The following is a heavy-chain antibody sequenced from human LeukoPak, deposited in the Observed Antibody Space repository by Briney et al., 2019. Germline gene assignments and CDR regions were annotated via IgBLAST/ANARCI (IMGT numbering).Heavy chain of an antibody. CDR2: IRYDGSNK. D-gene: IGHD2-15*01. CDR1: GFTFSSYG. J-gene: IGHJ6*03. CDR3: AKAVVVVAATLSYYYYYMDV. Sequence: GGSLRLSCAASGFTFSSYGMHWVRQAPGKGLEWVAFIRYDGSNKYYADSVKGRFTISRDNSKNTLYLQMNSLRAEDTAVYYCAKAVVVVAATLSYYYYYMDVWGKGTTVTISS. V-gene: IGHV3-30*02.